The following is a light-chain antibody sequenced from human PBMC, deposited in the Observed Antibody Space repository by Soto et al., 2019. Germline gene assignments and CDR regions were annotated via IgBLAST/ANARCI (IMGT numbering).Light chain of an antibody. V-gene: IGLV2-11*01. CDR2: DVS. CDR1: SSDVGAYNY. Sequence: QSALTQPHSVSGSPGQSVTISCTGTSSDVGAYNYVSSYQQHPGKAPKLMIFDVSKRPSGVPDRFSGSKSGNTASLTISGLQAEDEADYSCCSYAGSYTWVFGGGTKLTVL. CDR3: CSYAGSYTWV. J-gene: IGLJ2*01.